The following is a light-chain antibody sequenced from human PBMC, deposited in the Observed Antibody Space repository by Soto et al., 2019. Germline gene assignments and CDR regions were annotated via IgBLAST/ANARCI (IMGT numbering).Light chain of an antibody. CDR3: QQGHNWPLT. V-gene: IGKV3-15*01. J-gene: IGKJ2*01. CDR1: QSINSE. CDR2: GAS. Sequence: EIVMTHSPSTLSLSPGERAALSCRAIQSINSELAWYQQKPGQPPRLLIYGASTRATGVPARFTGSESGSEFTLTISGLQSEDFAVYYCQQGHNWPLTFGQGTRLEI.